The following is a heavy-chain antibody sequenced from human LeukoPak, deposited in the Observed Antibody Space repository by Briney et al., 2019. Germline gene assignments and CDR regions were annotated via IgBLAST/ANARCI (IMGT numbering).Heavy chain of an antibody. D-gene: IGHD1-26*01. Sequence: SETLSLTCTVSGGSISSYYWSWIRQPPGKGLEWIGYNYYSGGTNYNPSLKSRVTISVDTSENQFSLKLSSVTAADTAVYYCARDRTERIFDLWGRGTLVTVSS. J-gene: IGHJ2*01. CDR3: ARDRTERIFDL. CDR2: NYYSGGT. V-gene: IGHV4-59*01. CDR1: GGSISSYY.